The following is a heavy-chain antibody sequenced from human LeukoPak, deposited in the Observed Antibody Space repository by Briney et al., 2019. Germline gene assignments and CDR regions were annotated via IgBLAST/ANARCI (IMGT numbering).Heavy chain of an antibody. CDR3: ARDSGSYSGDFDY. V-gene: IGHV3-7*01. D-gene: IGHD1-26*01. CDR1: GFTFSSYW. Sequence: GGSLRLSCAASGFTFSSYWMRWVRQAPGKGLEWVANIKQDGSEKYYVDSVEGRFTISRDNAKNSLYLQMNSLRAEDTAVYYCARDSGSYSGDFDYWGQGTLVTVSS. CDR2: IKQDGSEK. J-gene: IGHJ4*02.